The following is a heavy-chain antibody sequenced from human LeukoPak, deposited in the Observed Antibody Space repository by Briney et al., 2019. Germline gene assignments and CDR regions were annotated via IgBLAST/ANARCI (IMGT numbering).Heavy chain of an antibody. D-gene: IGHD3-22*01. Sequence: GGSLRLSCATSGFSFSGSTMHWVRQAPGKGLEWLGHIRSKRDNYATVYAASVEGRFTISRDNAKNTLYLQMNGLRAEDTAVYYCSRSAYYDGSGNYYDYWGQGTLVTVSS. CDR1: GFSFSGST. CDR3: SRSAYYDGSGNYYDY. CDR2: IRSKRDNYAT. V-gene: IGHV3-73*01. J-gene: IGHJ4*02.